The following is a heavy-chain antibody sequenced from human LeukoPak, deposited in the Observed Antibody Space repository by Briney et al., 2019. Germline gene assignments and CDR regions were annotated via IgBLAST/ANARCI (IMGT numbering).Heavy chain of an antibody. CDR2: ISYDGSNK. D-gene: IGHD4-23*01. J-gene: IGHJ4*02. Sequence: GGSLRLSCAASGFTYSSYAMHWVRQAPGKGLEWVAVISYDGSNKYYADSVKGRFTISRDNSKNTLYLQMNSLRAEDTAVYYCARDGETVAFDYWGQGTLVTVSS. CDR3: ARDGETVAFDY. V-gene: IGHV3-30*01. CDR1: GFTYSSYA.